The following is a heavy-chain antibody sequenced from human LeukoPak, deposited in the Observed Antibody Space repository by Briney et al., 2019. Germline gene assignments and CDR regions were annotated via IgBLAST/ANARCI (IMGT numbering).Heavy chain of an antibody. CDR3: ARDRNWNYLGLSDY. J-gene: IGHJ4*02. D-gene: IGHD1-7*01. Sequence: GGSLRLSCAASGFTVSSNYMSWVRQAPGKGLEWVSVIYSGGSTYYADSVKGRFTISRDNSKNTLYLQMNSLRAEDTAVYYCARDRNWNYLGLSDYWGQGTLVTVSS. CDR2: IYSGGST. CDR1: GFTVSSNY. V-gene: IGHV3-66*01.